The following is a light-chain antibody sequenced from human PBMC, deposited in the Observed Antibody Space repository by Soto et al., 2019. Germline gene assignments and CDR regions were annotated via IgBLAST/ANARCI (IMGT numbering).Light chain of an antibody. Sequence: QSVLTQPPSVSAAPGQTVTVSCSGNKSNVGRNYVSLYQQFPGTAPRLLIYDTNKRPSGIPGRFSGSKSGTSATLGITGLQTGDEAIYYCGTWDSRLSGVLFGGGTKVTVL. CDR1: KSNVGRNY. J-gene: IGLJ2*01. CDR2: DTN. CDR3: GTWDSRLSGVL. V-gene: IGLV1-51*01.